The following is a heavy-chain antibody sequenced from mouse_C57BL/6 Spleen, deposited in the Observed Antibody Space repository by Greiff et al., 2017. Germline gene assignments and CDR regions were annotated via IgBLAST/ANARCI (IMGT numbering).Heavy chain of an antibody. CDR2: INPSSGYT. J-gene: IGHJ4*01. V-gene: IGHV1-4*01. CDR3: ARGEFYGRGYAMDY. CDR1: GYTFTSYT. D-gene: IGHD1-1*02. Sequence: QVQLKQSGAELARPGASVKMSCKASGYTFTSYTMHWVKQRPGQGLEWIGYINPSSGYTKYNQKFKDKATLTADKSSSTAYMQLSSLTSEDSAVYYCARGEFYGRGYAMDYWGQGTSVTVSS.